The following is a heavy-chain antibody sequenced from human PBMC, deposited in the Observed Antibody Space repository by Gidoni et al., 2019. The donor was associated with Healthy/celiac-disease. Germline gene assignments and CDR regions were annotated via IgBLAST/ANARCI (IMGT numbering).Heavy chain of an antibody. CDR2: ISSSGSTI. Sequence: AAGKGLEWVSYISSSGSTIYYADSVKGRFTISRDNAKNSLYLQMNSLRAEDTAVYYCARDLEDVGGSYSDYWGQGTLVTVSS. V-gene: IGHV3-48*03. J-gene: IGHJ4*02. CDR3: ARDLEDVGGSYSDY. D-gene: IGHD3-16*01.